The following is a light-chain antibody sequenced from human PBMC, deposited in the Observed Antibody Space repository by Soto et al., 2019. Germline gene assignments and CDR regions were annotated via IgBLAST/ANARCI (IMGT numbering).Light chain of an antibody. CDR1: NIGSKS. Sequence: SYELTQAPSMSVAPGQTARITCGGNNIGSKSVHWYQQRPGQAPVMVIYDDTDRPSGIPERFSGSNSGNTATLTISGVEAGDEADYYCQVRETNTDHLVFGGGTKLTVL. CDR2: DDT. CDR3: QVRETNTDHLV. V-gene: IGLV3-21*02. J-gene: IGLJ3*02.